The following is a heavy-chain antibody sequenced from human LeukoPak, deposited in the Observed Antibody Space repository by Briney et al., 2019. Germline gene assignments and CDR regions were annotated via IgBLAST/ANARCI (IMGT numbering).Heavy chain of an antibody. D-gene: IGHD3-22*01. Sequence: GGSLRLSCAASGFTFSNAWMSWVRQAPGKGLEWVGRIKSKTDGGTTDYAAPVKGRFTISRDDSKNTLYLQMNSLKTEDTAEYYCTTDVFEYYYDSSGYRDNMDVWGKGTTVTVSS. CDR1: GFTFSNAW. CDR3: TTDVFEYYYDSSGYRDNMDV. V-gene: IGHV3-15*01. J-gene: IGHJ6*03. CDR2: IKSKTDGGTT.